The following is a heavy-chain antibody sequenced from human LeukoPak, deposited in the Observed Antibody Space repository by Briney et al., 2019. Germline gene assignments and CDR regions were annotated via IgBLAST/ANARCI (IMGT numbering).Heavy chain of an antibody. D-gene: IGHD1-26*01. CDR3: ARVPLVGATNAFDY. J-gene: IGHJ4*02. Sequence: SETLSLTCAVYGGSFSGYYWSWIRQPPGKGLEWIGEINHSGSTNYNPSLKSRVTISVDTSKNQFSLKLSSVTAADTAVYYCARVPLVGATNAFDYWGQGTLVTVSS. V-gene: IGHV4-34*01. CDR1: GGSFSGYY. CDR2: INHSGST.